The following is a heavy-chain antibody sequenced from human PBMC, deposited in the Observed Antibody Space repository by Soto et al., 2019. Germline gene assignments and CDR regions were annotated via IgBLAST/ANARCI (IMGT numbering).Heavy chain of an antibody. Sequence: GGSLRLSCAASGFTFSSYGMHWVRQAPGKGLEWVAVIWYDGSNKYYADSVKGRFTISRDNSKNTLYLQMNSLRAEDTAVYYCARDGGYCTNGVCFMLNWFDPWGQGTLVTVSS. CDR2: IWYDGSNK. D-gene: IGHD2-8*01. J-gene: IGHJ5*02. V-gene: IGHV3-33*01. CDR1: GFTFSSYG. CDR3: ARDGGYCTNGVCFMLNWFDP.